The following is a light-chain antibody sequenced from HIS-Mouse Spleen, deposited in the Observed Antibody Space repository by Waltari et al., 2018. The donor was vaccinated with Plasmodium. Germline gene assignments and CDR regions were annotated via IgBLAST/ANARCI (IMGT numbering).Light chain of an antibody. CDR1: QSVSSY. CDR2: DAS. Sequence: EIVLTQSPATLSLSPGERATLSCRASQSVSSYLAWYQQKPGQAPRLLIYDASNRATGIPARFSGSASGTYFTLTISSLEPEDSAVYYCQRRSNWPLTFGGGTKVEIK. J-gene: IGKJ4*01. V-gene: IGKV3-11*01. CDR3: QRRSNWPLT.